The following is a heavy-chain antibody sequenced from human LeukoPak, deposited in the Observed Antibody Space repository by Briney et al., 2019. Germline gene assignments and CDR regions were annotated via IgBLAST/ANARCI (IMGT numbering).Heavy chain of an antibody. Sequence: PSETLSLTCTVSGGSISSSIYYWGWIRQPPGKGLEWIGSIYYSGSTYYNPSLKSRVTISVDTSKNQFSLKLSSVTAADTAVYYCARRNGVVPAAISLGSWSDPWGQGTLVTVSS. J-gene: IGHJ5*02. CDR1: GGSISSSIYY. V-gene: IGHV4-39*07. D-gene: IGHD2-2*01. CDR3: ARRNGVVPAAISLGSWSDP. CDR2: IYYSGST.